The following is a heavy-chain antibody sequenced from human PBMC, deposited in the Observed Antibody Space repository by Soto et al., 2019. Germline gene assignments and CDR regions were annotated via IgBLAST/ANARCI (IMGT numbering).Heavy chain of an antibody. CDR3: AVGRHKTSGSNTWFDP. D-gene: IGHD3-22*01. Sequence: EVQLLESGGGLVQPGGSLRLSCAASGVTFSTYAMNWVRQAPGKGLEWVSTISNTGGGTFYAGSVKGRFTISRDNSKNTLYLQMHSRRADDSAIYFCAVGRHKTSGSNTWFDPWGRGTQVTVSS. V-gene: IGHV3-23*01. CDR2: ISNTGGGT. CDR1: GVTFSTYA. J-gene: IGHJ5*02.